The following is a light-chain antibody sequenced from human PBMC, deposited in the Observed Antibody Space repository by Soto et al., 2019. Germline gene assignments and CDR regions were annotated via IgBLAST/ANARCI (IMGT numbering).Light chain of an antibody. J-gene: IGKJ5*01. Sequence: EIVLTQSPGTLSLSPGERATLSCRASQSVSSSYLAWYQQKPGQAPRLLIYGASSRATGIPDRFSGRGSGTDLTLTISRLEPEDFAVFYCQQYGSSPITFGQGTRLEI. CDR3: QQYGSSPIT. V-gene: IGKV3-20*01. CDR1: QSVSSSY. CDR2: GAS.